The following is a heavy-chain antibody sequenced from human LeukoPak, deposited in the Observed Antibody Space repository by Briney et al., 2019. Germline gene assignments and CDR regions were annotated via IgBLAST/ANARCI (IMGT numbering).Heavy chain of an antibody. Sequence: ASVKVSCKASGYIFINHGIAWVRQAPGQGLEYMGWISAYNGNTDYAQNLQGRVTMITDTSTTTAYMELRSLTSDDTAVYYCARWGPSPSDYWGQGTLVTVSS. CDR3: ARWGPSPSDY. CDR1: GYIFINHG. V-gene: IGHV1-18*01. J-gene: IGHJ4*02. CDR2: ISAYNGNT. D-gene: IGHD3-16*01.